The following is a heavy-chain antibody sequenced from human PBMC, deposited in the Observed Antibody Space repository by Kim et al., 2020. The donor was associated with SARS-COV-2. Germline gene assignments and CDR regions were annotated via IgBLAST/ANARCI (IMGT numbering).Heavy chain of an antibody. CDR3: ARRHYSILDVDY. D-gene: IGHD4-4*01. V-gene: IGHV5-51*01. Sequence: YTPSFQGHVTISADKSSSTACLHWSSLKASDTAMYYCARRHYSILDVDYWGQGTLVTVSS. J-gene: IGHJ4*02.